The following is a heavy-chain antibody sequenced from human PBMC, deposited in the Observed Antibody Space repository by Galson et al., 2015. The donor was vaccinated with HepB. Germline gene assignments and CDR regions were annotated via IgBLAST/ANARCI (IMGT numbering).Heavy chain of an antibody. Sequence: SLRLSCAASGFTFSDYAMNWVRQAPGKGLEWVSVISGGGDRTHYADSVKGRFTISRDNSKNTVYLQMNSLRAEDTAIYFCAKEDDLGDFSVGGGLDCWGQGTLVTVSS. CDR1: GFTFSDYA. D-gene: IGHD4-17*01. J-gene: IGHJ4*02. V-gene: IGHV3-23*01. CDR3: AKEDDLGDFSVGGGLDC. CDR2: ISGGGDRT.